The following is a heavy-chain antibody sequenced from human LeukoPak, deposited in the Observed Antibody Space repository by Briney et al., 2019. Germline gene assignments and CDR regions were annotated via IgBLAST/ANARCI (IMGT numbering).Heavy chain of an antibody. CDR1: GYTFTGYY. J-gene: IGHJ4*02. D-gene: IGHD1-26*01. CDR2: INPNSGGT. CDR3: ARGSDTDSGISLIDY. V-gene: IGHV1-2*06. Sequence: ASVKVSCKASGYTFTGYYMHWVRQAPGQGPEWMGRINPNSGGTNYAQKFQGRVTMTRDTSISTAYMELSRLRSDDTAVYYCARGSDTDSGISLIDYWGQGTLVTVSS.